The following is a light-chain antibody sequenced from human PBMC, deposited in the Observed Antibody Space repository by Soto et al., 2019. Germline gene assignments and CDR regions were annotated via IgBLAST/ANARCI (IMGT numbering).Light chain of an antibody. CDR3: SSHPGSINVA. Sequence: QSALTQPPSASGSPGQSVTISCTGSSSDVGGYNYVSWYQQHPGKAPKLMIYEVSKRPSGVPDRFSGSKSGNTASLTVSGLQADDEADYYCSSHPGSINVAFGGGTKLTVL. J-gene: IGLJ2*01. V-gene: IGLV2-8*01. CDR1: SSDVGGYNY. CDR2: EVS.